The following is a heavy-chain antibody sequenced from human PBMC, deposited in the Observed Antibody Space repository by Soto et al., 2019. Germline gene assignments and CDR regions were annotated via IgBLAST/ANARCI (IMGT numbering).Heavy chain of an antibody. CDR2: ISFSGAT. CDR1: GRFITSYL. Sequence: PTDTPARTSSFDGRFITSYLWSWIRQTPGKGLDWIGSISFSGATYSNPSLKGRAALSVDTSENHLSLTLNSVTSADTAVYFCARDPRDGYKRSFDYSGQGNQVTGS. V-gene: IGHV4-59*01. J-gene: IGHJ4*02. CDR3: ARDPRDGYKRSFDY. D-gene: IGHD5-12*01.